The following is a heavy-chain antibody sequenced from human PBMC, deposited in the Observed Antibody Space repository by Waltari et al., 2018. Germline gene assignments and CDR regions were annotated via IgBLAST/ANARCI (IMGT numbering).Heavy chain of an antibody. V-gene: IGHV4-30-2*01. CDR3: ARYDHRWLQLDY. CDR1: GGSISSGGYS. D-gene: IGHD5-12*01. Sequence: QLQLQESGPGLVKPSQTLSLTCAVSGGSISSGGYSGSWIRQPPGKGLEWIGYIYHSASTYYNPSLKSRVTISVDRSKNQFSLKLSSVTAADTAVYYCARYDHRWLQLDYWGQGTLVTVSS. J-gene: IGHJ4*02. CDR2: IYHSAST.